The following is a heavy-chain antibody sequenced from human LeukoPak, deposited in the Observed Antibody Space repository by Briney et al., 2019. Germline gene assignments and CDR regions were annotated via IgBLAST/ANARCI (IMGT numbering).Heavy chain of an antibody. D-gene: IGHD3-10*01. CDR3: VKDRNYYGSGSAYFDY. Sequence: GGSLRLSCAASGFGFDDCDMHWVRQVPGKGLEWVSSISWNSAAMGYADSVKGRFTISRDNANNSLYLQMSSMRQDDTAVYYCVKDRNYYGSGSAYFDYWGQGTLVTVSS. CDR1: GFGFDDCD. CDR2: ISWNSAAM. V-gene: IGHV3-9*01. J-gene: IGHJ4*02.